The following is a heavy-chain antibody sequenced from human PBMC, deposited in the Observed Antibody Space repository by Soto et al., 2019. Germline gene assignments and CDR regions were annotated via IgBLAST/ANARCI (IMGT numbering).Heavy chain of an antibody. D-gene: IGHD5-12*01. Sequence: QVQLVESEGGVVQPGRSLRLSCAASGFTFSSYGMHWVRQAPGKGLEWVAVIWYDGSNKYYADSVKGRFTISRDNSKNTLYLQMNSLRAEDTAVYYCARARGGSNQLQGGYWGQGTLVTVSS. CDR2: IWYDGSNK. V-gene: IGHV3-33*01. CDR1: GFTFSSYG. CDR3: ARARGGSNQLQGGY. J-gene: IGHJ4*02.